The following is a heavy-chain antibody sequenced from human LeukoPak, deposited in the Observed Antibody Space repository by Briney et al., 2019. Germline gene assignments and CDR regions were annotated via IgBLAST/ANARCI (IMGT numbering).Heavy chain of an antibody. D-gene: IGHD5-24*01. Sequence: SETLSLTCAVYGGSFSGYYWSWIRQPPGKGLEWIGEINHSGSTNYNPSLKSRVTISVDTSRNQFSLKLSSVTAADTAVYYCARGLMAPNNWGQGTLVTVSS. CDR3: ARGLMAPNN. CDR2: INHSGST. CDR1: GGSFSGYY. J-gene: IGHJ4*02. V-gene: IGHV4-34*01.